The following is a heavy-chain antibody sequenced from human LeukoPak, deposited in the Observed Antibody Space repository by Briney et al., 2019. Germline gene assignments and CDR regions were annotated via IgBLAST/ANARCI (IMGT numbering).Heavy chain of an antibody. Sequence: PGGSLRLSCAVSGFTFRSYGMSWVRQAPGKGLEWVSSISGSGGSTYYADSVKGRFIISRDNAKNSLYLQMNSLRTEDTAVYYCARESGFRGDAFDIWGQGTMVTVSS. CDR3: ARESGFRGDAFDI. D-gene: IGHD3-10*01. CDR2: ISGSGGST. CDR1: GFTFRSYG. J-gene: IGHJ3*02. V-gene: IGHV3-23*01.